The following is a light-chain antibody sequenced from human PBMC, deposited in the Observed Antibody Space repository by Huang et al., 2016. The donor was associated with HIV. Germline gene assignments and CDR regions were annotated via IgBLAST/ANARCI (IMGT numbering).Light chain of an antibody. V-gene: IGKV1-39*01. Sequence: DIQMTQSPSSLSASVGDRVTITCRASQSISDYLNWYQQKQGKAPKLLIYAASSLQGGVPSRFSGSGSGTDFTLTISSLQPEDFATYYCQQTSSTLITFGQGTRLEIK. CDR2: AAS. CDR3: QQTSSTLIT. CDR1: QSISDY. J-gene: IGKJ5*01.